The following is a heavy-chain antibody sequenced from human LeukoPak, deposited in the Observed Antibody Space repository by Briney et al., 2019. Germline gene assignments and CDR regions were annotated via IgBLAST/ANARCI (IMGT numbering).Heavy chain of an antibody. Sequence: ASVKVSCKASGYTFTGYYMHWVRQAPGQGLEWMGWINPNSGGTYYAQKFQGRVTMTRDTSISTAYMELSRLRSDDTAVYYCARSRGHPIAAAGTDSWGQGTLVTVSS. D-gene: IGHD6-13*01. V-gene: IGHV1-2*02. CDR2: INPNSGGT. CDR3: ARSRGHPIAAAGTDS. CDR1: GYTFTGYY. J-gene: IGHJ4*02.